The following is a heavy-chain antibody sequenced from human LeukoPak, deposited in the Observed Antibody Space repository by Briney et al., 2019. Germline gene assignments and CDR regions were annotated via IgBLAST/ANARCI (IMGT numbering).Heavy chain of an antibody. CDR1: GFTFSSYW. CDR3: ARANNSSWRN. D-gene: IGHD6-13*01. J-gene: IGHJ4*02. V-gene: IGHV3-7*03. CDR2: INHNGNVN. Sequence: PGGSLRLSCAASGFTFSSYWMNWARQAPGMGLEWVASINHNGNVNYYVDSVKGRFTISRDNAKNSLYLQMSNLRAEDTAVYYCARANNSSWRNWGQGTLVTVSS.